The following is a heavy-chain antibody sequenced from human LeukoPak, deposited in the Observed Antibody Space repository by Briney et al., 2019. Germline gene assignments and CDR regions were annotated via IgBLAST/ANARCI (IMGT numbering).Heavy chain of an antibody. Sequence: GGSLRLSCGASGYTFSDAWMSWVRQAPGKGLEWVGRIISKANGGATQYAAPVKGRFTISRDDSKRTLYLQMNSLKTEDTAVYYCTTELYGGPDNWGQGTLVTVSS. J-gene: IGHJ4*02. D-gene: IGHD3-10*01. V-gene: IGHV3-15*01. CDR3: TTELYGGPDN. CDR2: IISKANGGAT. CDR1: GYTFSDAW.